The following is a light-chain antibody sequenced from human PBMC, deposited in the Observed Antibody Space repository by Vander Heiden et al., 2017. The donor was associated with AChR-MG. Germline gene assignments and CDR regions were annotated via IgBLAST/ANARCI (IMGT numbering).Light chain of an antibody. CDR2: AVN. CDR3: SSYTSSSPPVV. J-gene: IGLJ2*01. V-gene: IGLV2-14*03. Sequence: QSALTQPASVSGSPGQSVTISCPGTSSDVGGYNYVYLYQQHPGKAPKLMIYAVNNRPSGVSNRFSGSKSGNTASLTISGFQAEDEADYYCSSYTSSSPPVVFGGGTKLTVL. CDR1: SSDVGGYNY.